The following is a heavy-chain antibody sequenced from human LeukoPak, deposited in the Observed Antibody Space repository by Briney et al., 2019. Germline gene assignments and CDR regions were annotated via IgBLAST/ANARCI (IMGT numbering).Heavy chain of an antibody. Sequence: TSETLSLTCTVSGGSISSYYWSWIRQPPGKGLEWIGYIYYSGSTNYNPSLKSRVTISVDTSKNQFSLKLSSVTAADTAVYYCARDGSGTYWAYYNWFDPWGQGTLVTVSS. V-gene: IGHV4-59*01. D-gene: IGHD3-10*01. J-gene: IGHJ5*02. CDR3: ARDGSGTYWAYYNWFDP. CDR2: IYYSGST. CDR1: GGSISSYY.